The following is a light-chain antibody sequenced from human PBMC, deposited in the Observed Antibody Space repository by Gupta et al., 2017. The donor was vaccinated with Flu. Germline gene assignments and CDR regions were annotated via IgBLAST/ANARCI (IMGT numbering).Light chain of an antibody. CDR3: MQALQTPRT. CDR2: LGS. V-gene: IGKV2-28*01. Sequence: VTPGEPASISCRSSQSLLHNNGYNYLDWYLQKPGQSPQLLIYLGSNRASGVPDRFSGSGSGTDFTLKISRVEAEDVGVYYCMQALQTPRTFGQGTKVEIK. J-gene: IGKJ1*01. CDR1: QSLLHNNGYNY.